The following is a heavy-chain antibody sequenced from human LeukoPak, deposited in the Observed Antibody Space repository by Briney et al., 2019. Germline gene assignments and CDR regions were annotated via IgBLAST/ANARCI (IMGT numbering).Heavy chain of an antibody. CDR2: IFYSGST. CDR3: ARGGDGYRNFDY. CDR1: GDSISSSSSY. Sequence: PSETLSLTCTVSGDSISSSSSYWGWIRQPPGKGLEWIGSIFYSGSTYYNPSLKSRVTISIVASKNQFSLKLSSVTAADTAVYYCARGGDGYRNFDYWGQGTLVTVSS. D-gene: IGHD5-24*01. V-gene: IGHV4-39*02. J-gene: IGHJ4*02.